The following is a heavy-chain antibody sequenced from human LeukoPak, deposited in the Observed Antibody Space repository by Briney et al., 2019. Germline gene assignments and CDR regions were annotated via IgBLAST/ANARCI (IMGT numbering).Heavy chain of an antibody. CDR1: GYTFTGYY. CDR2: INPNSGGT. CDR3: ARGSSVHVLLYHYYYMDV. V-gene: IGHV1-2*02. Sequence: ASVTVSCKASGYTFTGYYMHWVRQAPGQGLEWMGWINPNSGGTNYAQNFQDRVAMTRDTSISTAYMELSSLRSDDTAVYYCARGSSVHVLLYHYYYMDVWGKGTTVAVSS. J-gene: IGHJ6*03. D-gene: IGHD2-2*01.